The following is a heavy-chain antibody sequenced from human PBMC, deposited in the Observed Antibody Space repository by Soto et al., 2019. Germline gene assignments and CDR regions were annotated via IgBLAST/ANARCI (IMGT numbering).Heavy chain of an antibody. J-gene: IGHJ6*02. CDR2: IYYSGST. D-gene: IGHD1-26*01. V-gene: IGHV4-31*03. Sequence: SETLSLTCTVSGGSISSGGYYCSWIRQHPGKGLEWIGYIYYSGSTYYNPSLKSRVTISVDTSKNQFSLKLSSVTAADTAVYYCASLGGYSRGMDVWGQGTTVTVSS. CDR1: GGSISSGGYY. CDR3: ASLGGYSRGMDV.